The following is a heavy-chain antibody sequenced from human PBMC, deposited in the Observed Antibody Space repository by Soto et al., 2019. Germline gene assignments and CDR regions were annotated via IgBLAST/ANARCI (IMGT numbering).Heavy chain of an antibody. V-gene: IGHV1-18*01. CDR1: GYTFTSYS. CDR3: PRVRSRSWYSDFDY. D-gene: IGHD6-13*01. J-gene: IGHJ4*02. CDR2: MSAYNGNT. Sequence: ASVKASCKASGYTFTSYSICCVQQAPVQGLEWMGWMSAYNGNTNYAQKLQARVTMTTATSTSTAYMELRSLTSDATAVYYCPRVRSRSWYSDFDYWGQGPLVTVSP.